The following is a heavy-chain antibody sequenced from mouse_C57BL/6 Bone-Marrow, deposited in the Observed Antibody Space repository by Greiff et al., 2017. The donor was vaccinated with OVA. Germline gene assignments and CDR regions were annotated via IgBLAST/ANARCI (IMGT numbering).Heavy chain of an antibody. CDR1: GFNIKDDY. Sequence: VQLQQSGAELVRPGASVKLSCTASGFNIKDDYMHWVKQRPEQGLEWIGWIDPENGDTEYASKFQGKATITADTSSNTAYLQLRSLTSEDTAVYYCTTGGTKVDYWGQGTTLTVSS. J-gene: IGHJ2*01. D-gene: IGHD2-14*01. V-gene: IGHV14-4*01. CDR3: TTGGTKVDY. CDR2: IDPENGDT.